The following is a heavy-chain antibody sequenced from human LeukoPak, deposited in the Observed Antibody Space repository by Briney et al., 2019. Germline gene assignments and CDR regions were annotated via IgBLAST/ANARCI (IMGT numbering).Heavy chain of an antibody. J-gene: IGHJ4*02. D-gene: IGHD3-22*01. CDR3: ARARYYDSSGYPNPFDY. CDR2: ISSSGSTI. Sequence: GGSLRLSCAASGFTFSDYYMSWIRQAPGKGLEWVSYISSSGSTIYYADSAKGRFTISRDNAKNSLYLQMNSLRAEDTAVYYCARARYYDSSGYPNPFDYWGQGTLVTVSS. V-gene: IGHV3-11*04. CDR1: GFTFSDYY.